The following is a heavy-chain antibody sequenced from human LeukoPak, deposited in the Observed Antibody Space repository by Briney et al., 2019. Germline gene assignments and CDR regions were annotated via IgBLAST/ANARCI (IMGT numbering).Heavy chain of an antibody. J-gene: IGHJ4*02. Sequence: GGSLKLSCAASGFTVSSNYMSWVRQAPGKGLEWVSSIYSGGSTYYTDSVKGRFTISRDNSKNTLYLQMNSLRAEDTAVYYCARDLAGYNSFDYWGQGTLVTVSS. CDR1: GFTVSSNY. CDR2: IYSGGST. V-gene: IGHV3-66*01. D-gene: IGHD5-24*01. CDR3: ARDLAGYNSFDY.